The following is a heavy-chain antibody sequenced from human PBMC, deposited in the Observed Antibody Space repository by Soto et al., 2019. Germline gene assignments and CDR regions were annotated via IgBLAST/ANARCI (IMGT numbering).Heavy chain of an antibody. V-gene: IGHV2-5*02. J-gene: IGHJ3*02. CDR3: AHRVMVTATRAFDI. CDR2: IYWDDDK. D-gene: IGHD2-15*01. Sequence: QITLKESGPTLVKPTQTLTLTCTFSGFSLSTSGVGVGWIRQPPGKALEWLALIYWDDDKRYSPSLKSRLTTPNETSKNQVVLTMTNMDPVDTATYYCAHRVMVTATRAFDIWGQGTMVTVSS. CDR1: GFSLSTSGVG.